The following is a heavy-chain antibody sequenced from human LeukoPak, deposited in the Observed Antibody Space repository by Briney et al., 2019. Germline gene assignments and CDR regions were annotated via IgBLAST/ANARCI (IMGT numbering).Heavy chain of an antibody. J-gene: IGHJ4*02. D-gene: IGHD2-2*01. CDR1: GFTFSSYA. Sequence: QTGGSLRLSCAASGFTFSSYAMSWVRQAPGKGLEWVSATSGSGGSTYYADSVKGRFTTSRDNSKNTLYLQMNSLRAEDTAIYYCAARSRMPPRFDHWGQGTLVTVSS. V-gene: IGHV3-23*01. CDR2: TSGSGGST. CDR3: AARSRMPPRFDH.